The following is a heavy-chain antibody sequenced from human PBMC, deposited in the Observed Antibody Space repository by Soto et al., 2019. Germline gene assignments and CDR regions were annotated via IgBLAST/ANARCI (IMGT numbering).Heavy chain of an antibody. CDR2: IGSTDI. J-gene: IGHJ3*02. CDR1: VVTFNINA. CDR3: AKDPHIAHAVLDCFDT. D-gene: IGHD3-3*01. Sequence: VGSLCLSCAVAVVTFNINAMSCVRHRQGKWLERVSTIGSTDIYYADSVKGRFTISRDNYKNLLFLKMKSLRADDAAFYYCAKDPHIAHAVLDCFDTLGQGTMVRVSS. V-gene: IGHV3-23*01.